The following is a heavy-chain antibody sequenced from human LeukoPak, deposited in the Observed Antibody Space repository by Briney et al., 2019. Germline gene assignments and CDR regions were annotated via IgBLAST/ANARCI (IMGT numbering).Heavy chain of an antibody. CDR1: GGSISSDGYS. J-gene: IGHJ4*02. CDR3: ARVSLLEWPGDYFYY. Sequence: SQTLSLTCAASGGSISSDGYSWSWIRPPPGKGLEWIGYIYHSGSTYYNSSLKSRVTISLDRSKNQLSLKLTSVTAADTAVYYCARVSLLEWPGDYFYYWGQGTLVTVSS. V-gene: IGHV4-30-2*01. D-gene: IGHD3-3*01. CDR2: IYHSGST.